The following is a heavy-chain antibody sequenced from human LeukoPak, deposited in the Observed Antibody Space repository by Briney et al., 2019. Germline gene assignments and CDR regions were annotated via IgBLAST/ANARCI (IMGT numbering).Heavy chain of an antibody. CDR2: IYYSGST. Sequence: SETLSLTCTVSGGSMSRYYWSWIRQSPGKGLEWIGYIYYSGSTNYNPSLKSRVTISVDTSKNQFSLKLGSVTAADTAVYYCARRGSGSYYKKGGWFDPWGQGTLVTVSS. J-gene: IGHJ5*02. CDR3: ARRGSGSYYKKGGWFDP. CDR1: GGSMSRYY. D-gene: IGHD3-10*01. V-gene: IGHV4-59*08.